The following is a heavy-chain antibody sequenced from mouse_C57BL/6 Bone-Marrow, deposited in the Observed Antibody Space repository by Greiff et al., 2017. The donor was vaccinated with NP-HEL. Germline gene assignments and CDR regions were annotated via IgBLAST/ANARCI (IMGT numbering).Heavy chain of an antibody. Sequence: QVQLQQSGAELARPGASVKLSCKASGYTFTSYGISWVKQRTGQGLEWIGEIYPRSGNTYYNEKFKGKATLTADKSSSTAYMELRSLTSEDSAVYFCARGGMIKHYFDYWGQGTTLTVSS. D-gene: IGHD2-4*01. CDR1: GYTFTSYG. J-gene: IGHJ2*01. V-gene: IGHV1-81*01. CDR2: IYPRSGNT. CDR3: ARGGMIKHYFDY.